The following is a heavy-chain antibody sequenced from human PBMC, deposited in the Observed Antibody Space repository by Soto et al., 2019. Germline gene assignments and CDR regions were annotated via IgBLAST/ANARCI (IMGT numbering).Heavy chain of an antibody. V-gene: IGHV4-59*01. CDR3: KSVDSDLAVSEAAY. J-gene: IGHJ1*01. CDR1: GASITDSY. Sequence: QLQMQEAGPRLVKPSETLSLTCTVSGASITDSYWSWIPQPPEKGLEWIGYIYFSGIADYNPSLKSRATIARVKSKQDFSLKLTSVTAAVTAILYCKSVDSDLAVSEAAYWGQGNVVTVSS. CDR2: IYFSGIA. D-gene: IGHD2-15*01.